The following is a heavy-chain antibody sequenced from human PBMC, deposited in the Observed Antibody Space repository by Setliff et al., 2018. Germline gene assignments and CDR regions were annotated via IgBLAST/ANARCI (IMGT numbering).Heavy chain of an antibody. CDR2: INYSGIT. CDR1: GDSISSSSYY. J-gene: IGHJ3*02. D-gene: IGHD2-15*01. CDR3: ARLPGYCNGGNCYGYYTFDI. Sequence: SETLSLTCSVSGDSISSSSYYLGWIRQPPGKGLEWLGSINYSGITSYSPSLTSRVIVSVDTSKNQFSLKLSSVTAADTAVYYCARLPGYCNGGNCYGYYTFDIWGQGTMVTVSS. V-gene: IGHV4-39*01.